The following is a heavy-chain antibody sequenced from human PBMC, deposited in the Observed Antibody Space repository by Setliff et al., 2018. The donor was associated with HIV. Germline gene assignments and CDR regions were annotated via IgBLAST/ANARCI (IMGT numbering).Heavy chain of an antibody. D-gene: IGHD6-19*01. V-gene: IGHV4-34*01. J-gene: IGHJ4*02. CDR3: ARRSGWSLDY. Sequence: SETLSLTCSVSGVSITNNYWTWIRQPPGKGLEWIGEINHSGSTNYNPSLKSRVTISVDTSKNQFSLKLSSVTAADTAVYYCARRSGWSLDYWGQGTLVTVSS. CDR1: GVSITNNY. CDR2: INHSGST.